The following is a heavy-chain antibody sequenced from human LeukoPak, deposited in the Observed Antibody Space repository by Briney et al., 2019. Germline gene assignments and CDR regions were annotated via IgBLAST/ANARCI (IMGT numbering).Heavy chain of an antibody. Sequence: GASVKVSCKVSGYTLTELSMHWVRQAPGKGLEWMGGFDPEDGETIYAKKFQGRVTMTEDTSTDTAYMELSSLRSEDTAVYYCATDFQYYYGSGSYRKPVDYWGQGTLVTVSS. V-gene: IGHV1-24*01. D-gene: IGHD3-10*01. CDR2: FDPEDGET. J-gene: IGHJ4*02. CDR1: GYTLTELS. CDR3: ATDFQYYYGSGSYRKPVDY.